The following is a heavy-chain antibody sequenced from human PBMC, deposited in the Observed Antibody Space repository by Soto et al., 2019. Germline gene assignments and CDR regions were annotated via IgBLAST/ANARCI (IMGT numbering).Heavy chain of an antibody. CDR2: ISYDGSNK. CDR3: ATRGVVYYYGMDV. V-gene: IGHV3-30*03. D-gene: IGHD2-15*01. Sequence: PGGSLRLSCAASGFTFSSYGMHWVRQAPGKGLEWVAVISYDGSNKYYADSVKGRFTISRDNSKNTLYLQMNSLRAEDTAVYYCATRGVVYYYGMDVWGQGTTVTVSS. CDR1: GFTFSSYG. J-gene: IGHJ6*02.